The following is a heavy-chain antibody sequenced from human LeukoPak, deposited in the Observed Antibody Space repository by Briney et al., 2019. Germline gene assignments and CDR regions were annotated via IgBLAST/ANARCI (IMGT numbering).Heavy chain of an antibody. CDR1: GGTFSSYA. CDR2: IIPIFGTA. CDR3: ARDRGWRSGYHFDY. D-gene: IGHD3-10*01. V-gene: IGHV1-69*06. Sequence: GASVKVSCKASGGTFSSYAISWVRQAPGQGLEWMGGIIPIFGTANYAQKFQGRVTITADKSTSTAYMELSSLRSEDTAVYYCARDRGWRSGYHFDYWGQGTLVTVSS. J-gene: IGHJ4*02.